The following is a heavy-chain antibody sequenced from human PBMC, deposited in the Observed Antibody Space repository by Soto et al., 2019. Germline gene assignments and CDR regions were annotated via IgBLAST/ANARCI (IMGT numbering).Heavy chain of an antibody. CDR1: GYSFTSYW. CDR2: IYPGDSDT. J-gene: IGHJ6*02. D-gene: IGHD6-19*01. V-gene: IGHV5-51*01. Sequence: PGESLKISCKGSGYSFTSYWIGWVRQMPGKGLEWMGIIYPGDSDTRYSPSFQGQVTISADKSISTAYLQWSSLKASDTAMYYCARIGFTVAESYYYYYYGMDVWGQGTTVTVSS. CDR3: ARIGFTVAESYYYYYYGMDV.